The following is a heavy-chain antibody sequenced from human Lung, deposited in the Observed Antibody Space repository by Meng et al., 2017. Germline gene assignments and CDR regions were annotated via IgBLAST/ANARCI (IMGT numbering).Heavy chain of an antibody. V-gene: IGHV4-59*01. CDR2: IYYSGST. Sequence: SETLSLTCTVSGGSISSYYWSWIRQPPGKGLEWIGYIYYSGSTNYNPSLKSRVTISVDTSKNQFSLKLSSVTAADTAVYYCARVKMATITLDAFDIWGQGTKVTVSS. CDR1: GGSISSYY. D-gene: IGHD5-24*01. CDR3: ARVKMATITLDAFDI. J-gene: IGHJ3*02.